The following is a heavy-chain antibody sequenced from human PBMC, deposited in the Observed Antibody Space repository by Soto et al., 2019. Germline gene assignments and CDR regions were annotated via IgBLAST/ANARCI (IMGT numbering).Heavy chain of an antibody. V-gene: IGHV1-18*01. J-gene: IGHJ5*02. CDR3: ARVVGALGHWFDP. D-gene: IGHD1-26*01. Sequence: QVQLVQSGAEVKKPGASVKVSCKASDTFTSYGISWVRQAPGQGLEWMGRISAYNGNTNYAQKLQGRVTMTTDTSTSPAYMELRSLRSDDTAVYYCARVVGALGHWFDPWGQGTLVTVSS. CDR1: DTFTSYG. CDR2: ISAYNGNT.